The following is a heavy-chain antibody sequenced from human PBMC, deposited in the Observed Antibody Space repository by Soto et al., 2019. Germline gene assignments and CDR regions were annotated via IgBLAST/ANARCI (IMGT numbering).Heavy chain of an antibody. CDR1: GYTFIDHY. Sequence: GASVKVSCKASGYTFIDHYVHWMRQAPGQGLEWMGWINPKNGDTKYAQKFQGRVTMTRDTSISTHYVELSRLRAEDTAVYYCASGIEVGATPPALDYWGQGTLVTVSS. D-gene: IGHD1-26*01. CDR3: ASGIEVGATPPALDY. J-gene: IGHJ4*02. V-gene: IGHV1-2*02. CDR2: INPKNGDT.